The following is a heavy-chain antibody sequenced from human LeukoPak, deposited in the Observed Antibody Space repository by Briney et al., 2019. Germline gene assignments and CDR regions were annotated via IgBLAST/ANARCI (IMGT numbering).Heavy chain of an antibody. V-gene: IGHV3-30*02. CDR1: GFTFTNYA. J-gene: IGHJ4*02. CDR3: AKEGSSGWYSRYFFDY. Sequence: GGSLRLSCAASGFTFTNYAMNWVRQAPGKGLDWVALIRYDGSDADYADSVKGRFTISKDYLKNTVYLQMNSLKIEDTAVYFCAKEGSSGWYSRYFFDYWGQGILVTVSS. CDR2: IRYDGSDA. D-gene: IGHD6-19*01.